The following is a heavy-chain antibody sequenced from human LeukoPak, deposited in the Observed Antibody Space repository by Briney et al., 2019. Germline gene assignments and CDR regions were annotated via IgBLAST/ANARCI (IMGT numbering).Heavy chain of an antibody. CDR2: ISTSSSYI. Sequence: RAGGSLRLSCSASGFTFSSYSMNWIRQAPGKGLEWVSSISTSSSYIYYADSVKGRFTISRDNAKNSLYLQMNSLRADDTALYYCARARGDFWGQGTLVTVSS. CDR3: ARARGDF. J-gene: IGHJ4*02. V-gene: IGHV3-21*01. CDR1: GFTFSSYS.